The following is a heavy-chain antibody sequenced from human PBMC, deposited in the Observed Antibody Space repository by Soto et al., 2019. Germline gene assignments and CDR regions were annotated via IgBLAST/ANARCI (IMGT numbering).Heavy chain of an antibody. CDR2: ISSSSNYI. Sequence: EVQLVESGGGLVKPGGSLRLSCAASGFTFSTYSMNWVRQAPGKGLEWVSSISSSSNYIYYADSVKGRFTISRDNAKNSLYRQMNSLRAEDTAVYYCARVIYGSGSYSSPRFDPWGQGTLVTVSS. CDR3: ARVIYGSGSYSSPRFDP. V-gene: IGHV3-21*01. J-gene: IGHJ5*02. D-gene: IGHD3-10*01. CDR1: GFTFSTYS.